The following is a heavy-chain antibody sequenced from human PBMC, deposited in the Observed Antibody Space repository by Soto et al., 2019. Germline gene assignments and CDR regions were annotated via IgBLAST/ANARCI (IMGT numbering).Heavy chain of an antibody. CDR3: ASNLLGGTTDY. CDR1: GYIFTNHA. CDR2: INAGKGDT. J-gene: IGHJ4*02. V-gene: IGHV1-3*05. D-gene: IGHD1-7*01. Sequence: QVQLVQSGAEEKKPGASVKVSCKASGYIFTNHAIHWVRQAPGQGLEWMGWINAGKGDTKYPQRFQGRVIITRDTSTSTAYMELSSLRSEETAVCYCASNLLGGTTDYWGPGAMVTVSS.